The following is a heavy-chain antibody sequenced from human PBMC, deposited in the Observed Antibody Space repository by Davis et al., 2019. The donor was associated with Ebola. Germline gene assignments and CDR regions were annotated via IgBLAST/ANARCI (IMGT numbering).Heavy chain of an antibody. Sequence: GESLKISCAASGFTVSSNYMSWVRQAPGKGLEWVSVIYSGGSTYYADSVKGRFTISRDNSKNTLYLQMNSLRAEDTAVYYCAKRMVQGVYYYGMDVWGQGTTVTVSS. CDR3: AKRMVQGVYYYGMDV. CDR2: IYSGGST. J-gene: IGHJ6*02. D-gene: IGHD3-10*01. CDR1: GFTVSSNY. V-gene: IGHV3-53*01.